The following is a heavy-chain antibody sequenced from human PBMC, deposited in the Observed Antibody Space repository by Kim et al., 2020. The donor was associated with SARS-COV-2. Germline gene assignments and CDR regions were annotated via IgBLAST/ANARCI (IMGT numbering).Heavy chain of an antibody. CDR1: GYTFTSYG. CDR2: ISAYNGNT. V-gene: IGHV1-18*04. J-gene: IGHJ6*02. CDR3: ARGRITIFGVEYHYYGMDV. D-gene: IGHD3-3*01. Sequence: ASVKVSCKASGYTFTSYGISWVRQAPGQGLEWMGWISAYNGNTNYAQKLQGRVTMTTDTSTSTAYMELRSLRSDDTAVYYCARGRITIFGVEYHYYGMDVWGQGTTVTVSS.